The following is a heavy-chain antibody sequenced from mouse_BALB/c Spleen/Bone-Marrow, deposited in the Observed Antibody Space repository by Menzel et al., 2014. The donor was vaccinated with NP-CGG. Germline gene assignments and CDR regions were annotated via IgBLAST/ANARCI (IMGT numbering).Heavy chain of an antibody. CDR2: IDPANGNT. V-gene: IGHV14-3*02. D-gene: IGHD1-1*01. CDR3: ARHNYGSSQFAY. J-gene: IGHJ3*01. Sequence: VQLQQSGAELVKPGASVKLSCTASGFNIKDTYMHWVKQRPEQGLEWIGRIDPANGNTKYDPKFQGKATITADTSSNTAYLQLSSLTSEDTAVYYCARHNYGSSQFAYWGQGTLVTVSA. CDR1: GFNIKDTY.